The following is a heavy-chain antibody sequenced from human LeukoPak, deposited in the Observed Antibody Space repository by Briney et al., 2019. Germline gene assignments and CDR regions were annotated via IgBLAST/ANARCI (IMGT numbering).Heavy chain of an antibody. CDR2: IKHDGSEK. J-gene: IGHJ4*02. CDR3: AKGVAGYNDY. V-gene: IGHV3-7*01. Sequence: GGSLRLSCAASGFTFSRNWMTWVRQAPGKGLEWVANIKHDGSEKYYVDSVKGRFTISRDNSKNTLYLQMNSLRAEDTAVYYCAKGVAGYNDYWGQGTLVTVSS. D-gene: IGHD6-19*01. CDR1: GFTFSRNW.